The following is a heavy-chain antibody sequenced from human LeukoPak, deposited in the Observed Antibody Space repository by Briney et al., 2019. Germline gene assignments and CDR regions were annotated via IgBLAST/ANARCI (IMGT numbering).Heavy chain of an antibody. Sequence: ASVKVSCKASGYTFTSYGTSWGRQAPGQGLGWRGWISAYNGNTNYAQKLQGRVTMTTDTSTSTAYMELRSLRSDDTAVYYCARYYGSGSLNWFDPWGQGTLVTVSS. CDR3: ARYYGSGSLNWFDP. J-gene: IGHJ5*02. V-gene: IGHV1-18*01. CDR2: ISAYNGNT. CDR1: GYTFTSYG. D-gene: IGHD3-10*01.